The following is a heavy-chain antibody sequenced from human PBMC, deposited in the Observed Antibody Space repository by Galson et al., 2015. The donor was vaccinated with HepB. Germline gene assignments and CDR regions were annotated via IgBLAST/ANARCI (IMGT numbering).Heavy chain of an antibody. J-gene: IGHJ3*01. Sequence: SLRLSCAASGFTFTSYVMSWVRQAPGKGLEYASTISGNGGGTYYADSVKGRFTISRDNSKNTLYLQMNSLRPEDTAVYYCVIDDYTRAFDLWGQGTMVTAS. CDR3: VIDDYTRAFDL. V-gene: IGHV3-64D*06. CDR1: GFTFTSYV. D-gene: IGHD4-11*01. CDR2: ISGNGGGT.